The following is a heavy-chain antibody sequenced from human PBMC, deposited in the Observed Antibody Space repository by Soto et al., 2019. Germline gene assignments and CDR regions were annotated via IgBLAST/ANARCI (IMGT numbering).Heavy chain of an antibody. J-gene: IGHJ4*02. V-gene: IGHV4-34*01. Sequence: SETLSLTCAVYGGSFSGYYWTWIRQPPGTGLEWIGEINHSGSTNYNPSLKSRVTISVDTSKNHFSLKLSSVTAADTAVYYCARSTRGYSGYASHIDXWGQGTQVTVSS. CDR3: ARSTRGYSGYASHIDX. CDR2: INHSGST. D-gene: IGHD5-12*01. CDR1: GGSFSGYY.